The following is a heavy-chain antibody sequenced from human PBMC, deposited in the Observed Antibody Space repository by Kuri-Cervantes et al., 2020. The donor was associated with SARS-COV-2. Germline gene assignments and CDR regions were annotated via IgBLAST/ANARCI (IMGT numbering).Heavy chain of an antibody. CDR3: ARHYAFDNFHK. D-gene: IGHD1-1*01. J-gene: IGHJ4*02. Sequence: SETLSLTCTVSGASISSSTYYWGWIRQSPGKGREWIGSINESGDTNYSLTLKSRLTVSVDTSRNQFSLRLTSVTAADTAIYYCARHYAFDNFHKWGQGTKVTVYS. CDR2: INESGDT. V-gene: IGHV4-39*01. CDR1: GASISSSTYY.